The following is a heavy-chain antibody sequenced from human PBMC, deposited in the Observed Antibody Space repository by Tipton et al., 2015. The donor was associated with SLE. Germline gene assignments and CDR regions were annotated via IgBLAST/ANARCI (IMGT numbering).Heavy chain of an antibody. Sequence: RSLRLSCAASGFTFRNYGMHWVRQAPGKGLEWVTYIWYDGSNKNYADSVKGRFTISRDNSKNSLYLEMSSLGPEDTAIYYCARDQMTDGHKYFDSWGQGTLVTVSS. D-gene: IGHD5-24*01. V-gene: IGHV3-30*19. CDR1: GFTFRNYG. J-gene: IGHJ4*02. CDR2: IWYDGSNK. CDR3: ARDQMTDGHKYFDS.